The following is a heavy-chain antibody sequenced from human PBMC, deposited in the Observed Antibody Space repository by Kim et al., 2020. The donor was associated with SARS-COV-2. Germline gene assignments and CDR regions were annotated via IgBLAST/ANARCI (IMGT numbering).Heavy chain of an antibody. J-gene: IGHJ6*02. CDR3: ARDRYYDILTGYYFDEAYYYYYGMDV. D-gene: IGHD3-9*01. CDR1: GYTFTGYY. CDR2: INPNSGGT. Sequence: ASVKVSCKASGYTFTGYYMHWLRQAPGQGLEWMGWINPNSGGTNYAQKFQGWATMTRDTSIRTAYMELSRLRSDDTAVYYCARDRYYDILTGYYFDEAYYYYYGMDVWGQGTTVTVSS. V-gene: IGHV1-2*04.